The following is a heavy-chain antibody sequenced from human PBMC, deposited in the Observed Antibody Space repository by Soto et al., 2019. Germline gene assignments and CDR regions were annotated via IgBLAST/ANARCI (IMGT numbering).Heavy chain of an antibody. CDR1: GGSISSGDYY. CDR3: ASDSSGYLYLDY. Sequence: SETLSLTCTVSGGSISSGDYYWSWIRQPPGKGLEWIGYIYYSGSTYYNPSLKSRVTISVDTSKNQFSLKLSSVTAADTAVYYCASDSSGYLYLDYWGQGTLVPVSS. CDR2: IYYSGST. V-gene: IGHV4-30-4*01. J-gene: IGHJ4*02. D-gene: IGHD3-22*01.